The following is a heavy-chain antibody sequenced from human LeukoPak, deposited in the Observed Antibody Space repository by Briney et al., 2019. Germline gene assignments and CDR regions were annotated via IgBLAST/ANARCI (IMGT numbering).Heavy chain of an antibody. J-gene: IGHJ4*02. D-gene: IGHD6-19*01. Sequence: GASVKVSCKASGGTFSSYAISWVRQAPGQGLEWMGGIIPIFGTANYAQKFQGRVTITADKSTSTAYMELSSLRSEDTAVYYCASYQYSSGWYRSLDYWGQGTLVTVSS. CDR2: IIPIFGTA. CDR3: ASYQYSSGWYRSLDY. CDR1: GGTFSSYA. V-gene: IGHV1-69*06.